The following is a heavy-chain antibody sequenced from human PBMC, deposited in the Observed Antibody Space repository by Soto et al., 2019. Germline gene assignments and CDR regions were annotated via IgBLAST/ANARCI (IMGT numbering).Heavy chain of an antibody. CDR3: AKDRSGIALCDY. Sequence: QVQLVESGGGVVQPGRSLRLSCAASGFTFSSYGMHWVRQAPGKGLEWVAVISYDGSNKYYADSVKGRFTISRDNSKNTLYLQMNSLRAEDTAVYYCAKDRSGIALCDYWGQGTLVTVSS. CDR1: GFTFSSYG. J-gene: IGHJ4*02. CDR2: ISYDGSNK. V-gene: IGHV3-30*18. D-gene: IGHD6-13*01.